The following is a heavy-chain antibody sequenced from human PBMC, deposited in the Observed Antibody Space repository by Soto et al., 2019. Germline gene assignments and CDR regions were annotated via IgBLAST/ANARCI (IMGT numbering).Heavy chain of an antibody. CDR2: IYHSGST. J-gene: IGHJ6*02. V-gene: IGHV4-4*02. D-gene: IGHD2-2*02. CDR1: GGSTSSSNW. CDR3: ARGHQIVVVPAAIWDYYYGMDV. Sequence: PSETLSLTCAVSGGSTSSSNWWSWVRQPPGKGLEWIGEIYHSGSTNYNPSLKSRVTISVDKSKNQLSLKLSSVTAADTAVYYCARGHQIVVVPAAIWDYYYGMDVWGQGTTVTVSS.